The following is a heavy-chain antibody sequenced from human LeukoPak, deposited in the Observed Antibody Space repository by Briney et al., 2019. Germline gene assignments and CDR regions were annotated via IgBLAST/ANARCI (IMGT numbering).Heavy chain of an antibody. CDR1: GGSISSYY. CDR2: IYYSGST. Sequence: TCTVSGGSISSYYWSWIRQPPGKGLEWIGYIYYSGSTNYNPSLTSRVTISVDTSKNQFSLKLSSVTAADTAVYYCARGGGGYYGSGSYYNRPLDYWGQGTLVTVSS. V-gene: IGHV4-59*01. D-gene: IGHD3-10*01. J-gene: IGHJ4*02. CDR3: ARGGGGYYGSGSYYNRPLDY.